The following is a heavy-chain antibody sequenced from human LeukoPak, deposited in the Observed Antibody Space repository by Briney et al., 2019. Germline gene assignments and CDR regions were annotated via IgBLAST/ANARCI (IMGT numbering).Heavy chain of an antibody. Sequence: KPSETLSLTCTVSGGSISSSSYYWRWIRQPPGKGLEWIGYIYYSGSTNYNPSLKSRVTISVATSKNQFSLKLSSVTAADTAVYYCARDLVMGDDSSGYIMERPLHWYFDLWGRGTLVTVST. CDR2: IYYSGST. J-gene: IGHJ2*01. D-gene: IGHD3-22*01. CDR3: ARDLVMGDDSSGYIMERPLHWYFDL. V-gene: IGHV4-61*01. CDR1: GGSISSSSYY.